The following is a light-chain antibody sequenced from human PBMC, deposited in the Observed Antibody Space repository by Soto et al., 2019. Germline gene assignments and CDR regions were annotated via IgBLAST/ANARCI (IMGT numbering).Light chain of an antibody. J-gene: IGKJ1*01. V-gene: IGKV1-39*01. CDR2: AAS. Sequence: IQMTQYPSSLSASVEDRVIITCRASQSISNHLNWYHQIPGKAPKLLIFAASSLQSVVPSRFSGSRSGPDFTLTFSSLQPEDFATYYCPQRYSSPPTFGQGTKV. CDR3: PQRYSSPPT. CDR1: QSISNH.